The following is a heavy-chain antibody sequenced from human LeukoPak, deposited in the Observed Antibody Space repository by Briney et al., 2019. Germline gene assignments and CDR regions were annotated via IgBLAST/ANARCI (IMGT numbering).Heavy chain of an antibody. J-gene: IGHJ4*02. CDR3: AKENNWNDGRFNYFDY. V-gene: IGHV3-66*01. Sequence: GGSLRLSCAASGFTVSSNYMSWVRQAPGKGLEWVSVIYSGGSTYYADSVKGRFTISRDNSKNTLYLQMNGLRAEDTAVYYCAKENNWNDGRFNYFDYWGQGTLVTVSS. CDR1: GFTVSSNY. D-gene: IGHD1-20*01. CDR2: IYSGGST.